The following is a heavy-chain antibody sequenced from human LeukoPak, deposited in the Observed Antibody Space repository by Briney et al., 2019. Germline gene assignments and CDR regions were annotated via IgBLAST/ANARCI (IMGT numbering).Heavy chain of an antibody. CDR1: GDSLSSSY. J-gene: IGHJ3*02. CDR3: ARDPSVTFGGVIVNREDAFDI. V-gene: IGHV4-4*07. CDR2: IYTSGYT. Sequence: PSETLSLTCTVSGDSLSSSYWSWVRQPAGKGLEWIGRIYTSGYTNYNPSLKSRVTMSVDTSKNQFSLKLSSVTAADTAVYYCARDPSVTFGGVIVNREDAFDIWGQGTMVTVSS. D-gene: IGHD3-16*02.